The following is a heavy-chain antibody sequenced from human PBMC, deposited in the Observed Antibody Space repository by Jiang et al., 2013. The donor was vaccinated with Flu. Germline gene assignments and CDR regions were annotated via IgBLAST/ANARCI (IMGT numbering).Heavy chain of an antibody. CDR3: ARDYYGSGSIGY. Sequence: QGRVTITADESTSTAYMELSSLRSEDTAVYYCARDYYGSGSIGYWGQGTLVTVSS. V-gene: IGHV1-69*01. J-gene: IGHJ4*02. D-gene: IGHD3-10*01.